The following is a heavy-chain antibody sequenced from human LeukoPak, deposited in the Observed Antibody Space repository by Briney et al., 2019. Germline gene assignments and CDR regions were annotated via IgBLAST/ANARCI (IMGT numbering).Heavy chain of an antibody. V-gene: IGHV1-69*13. J-gene: IGHJ5*02. CDR2: IIPIFGTA. D-gene: IGHD2-15*01. CDR3: ARAPGGIYNWFDP. Sequence: SVKVSCKASGYTFTSYDISWVRQAPGQGLEWMGGIIPIFGTANYAQKFQGRVTITADESTSTAYMELSSLRSEDTAVYYCARAPGGIYNWFDPWGQGTLVTVSS. CDR1: GYTFTSYD.